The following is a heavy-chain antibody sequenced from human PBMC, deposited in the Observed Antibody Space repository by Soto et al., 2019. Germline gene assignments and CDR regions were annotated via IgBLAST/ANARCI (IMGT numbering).Heavy chain of an antibody. CDR3: ARNNRRSSSWYENYYGIDV. J-gene: IGHJ6*02. CDR1: GFTFSSYG. CDR2: IWYDGSNK. V-gene: IGHV3-33*01. D-gene: IGHD6-13*01. Sequence: QVQLVESGGGGVQPGRSLRLSCAASGFTFSSYGMHWVRQAPGKGLEWVAVIWYDGSNKYYADSVKGRFTISRDNSKNPVFPQMNSLERDDTAVYFWARNNRRSSSWYENYYGIDVWGQGTTVTVSS.